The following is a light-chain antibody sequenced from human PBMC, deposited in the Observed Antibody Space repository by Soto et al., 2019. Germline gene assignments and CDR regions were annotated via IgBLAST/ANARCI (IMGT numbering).Light chain of an antibody. Sequence: QSVLTQPASVSGSPGQSITISCTGTSSDVGSYNLVSWYQQYPGKAPRLLVSEVTKRPSGVSDRFSGSKSGNTASLRISGLQAEDESDYYCCSYAGSNTWVFGGGTKLTVL. CDR3: CSYAGSNTWV. J-gene: IGLJ3*02. CDR1: SSDVGSYNL. V-gene: IGLV2-23*02. CDR2: EVT.